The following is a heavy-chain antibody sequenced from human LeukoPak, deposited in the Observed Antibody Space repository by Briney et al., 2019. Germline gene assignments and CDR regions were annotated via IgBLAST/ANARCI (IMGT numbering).Heavy chain of an antibody. Sequence: SETLSLTCTVSGGSISSYYWSWIRQPPGKGLEWIGYIYYSGSTNYNPSLKSRVTISVDTSKNQFSLKLSSVTAADTAVYYCARAPEREGATKGPPRFFDYWGQGTLVTVSS. CDR1: GGSISSYY. CDR3: ARAPEREGATKGPPRFFDY. CDR2: IYYSGST. V-gene: IGHV4-59*01. D-gene: IGHD1-26*01. J-gene: IGHJ4*02.